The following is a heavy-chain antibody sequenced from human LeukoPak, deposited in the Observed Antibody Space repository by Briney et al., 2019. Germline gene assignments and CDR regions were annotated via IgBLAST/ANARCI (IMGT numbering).Heavy chain of an antibody. J-gene: IGHJ4*02. CDR2: ISSSSITI. CDR1: GFTFTNYN. V-gene: IGHV3-48*01. CDR3: ARAIFSDSSGYYPSGY. Sequence: GGSLRLSCAASGFTFTNYNMIWVRQAPGKGLEWVSYISSSSITIYYADSVKGRFTISRDNAKNSLYLQMNSLRAEDTAVYYCARAIFSDSSGYYPSGYWGQGTLVTVSS. D-gene: IGHD3-22*01.